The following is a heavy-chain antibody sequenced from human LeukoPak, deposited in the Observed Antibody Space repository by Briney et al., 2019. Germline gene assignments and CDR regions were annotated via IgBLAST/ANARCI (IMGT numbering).Heavy chain of an antibody. J-gene: IGHJ4*02. D-gene: IGHD6-13*01. Sequence: GGSLRLSCAASGFTFSSYSMNWVRQAPGKGLEWVSSISSSSSYIYYADSVKGRFTISRDNAKNLLYLQMNSLRAEDTAVYYCARDGAAADDFDYWGQGTLVTVSS. CDR2: ISSSSSYI. CDR1: GFTFSSYS. V-gene: IGHV3-21*01. CDR3: ARDGAAADDFDY.